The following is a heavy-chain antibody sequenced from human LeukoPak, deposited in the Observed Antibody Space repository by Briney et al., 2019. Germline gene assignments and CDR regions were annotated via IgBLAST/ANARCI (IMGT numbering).Heavy chain of an antibody. CDR2: IHPGDSVT. CDR1: GYSFINYW. Sequence: GESLKISCKGSGYSFINYWIGWVRQTPGKGLEWMGIIHPGDSVTRYSPSFQGHVTISADKSIDTAYLQWTSLKASDSAMYYCARVPPYCSGGLCYSYYYYGMDVWGQGTTVTVSS. D-gene: IGHD2-15*01. CDR3: ARVPPYCSGGLCYSYYYYGMDV. V-gene: IGHV5-51*01. J-gene: IGHJ6*02.